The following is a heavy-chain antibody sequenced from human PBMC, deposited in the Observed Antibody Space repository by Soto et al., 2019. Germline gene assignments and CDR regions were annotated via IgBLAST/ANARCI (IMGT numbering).Heavy chain of an antibody. CDR2: ITGSGDST. CDR3: AKGRYIRSYYGLDV. CDR1: GITFSSYA. D-gene: IGHD3-16*02. V-gene: IGHV3-23*01. J-gene: IGHJ6*02. Sequence: EVQLLESGGDLVQPGGSLRLSCAVSGITFSSYAMNWVRQTPGKGLGWVSVITGSGDSTYYADSVKGRFTISRDNSKNTLYLQMNSLTAEDTAVYYCAKGRYIRSYYGLDVWGQGTTVTVSS.